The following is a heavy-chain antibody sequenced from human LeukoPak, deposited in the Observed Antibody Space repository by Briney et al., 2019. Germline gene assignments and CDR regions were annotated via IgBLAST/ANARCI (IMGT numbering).Heavy chain of an antibody. V-gene: IGHV1-18*01. CDR3: ARGIMIRGVIDFEI. J-gene: IGHJ4*02. CDR1: GYKFTSFG. D-gene: IGHD3-10*01. Sequence: ASVKVPCKASGYKFTSFGINWVRQAPGQGLEWMGWISAYNGNTNFAQKFQGRVTMTTDTSTTTAHMELRSLTSDDTAVYYCARGIMIRGVIDFEIWGQGTPVIVSS. CDR2: ISAYNGNT.